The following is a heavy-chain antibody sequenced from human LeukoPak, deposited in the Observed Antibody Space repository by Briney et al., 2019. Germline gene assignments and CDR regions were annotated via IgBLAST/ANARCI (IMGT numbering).Heavy chain of an antibody. V-gene: IGHV3-33*01. CDR3: ARAPLRYFDWLLVY. CDR2: IWYDGSNK. CDR1: GFTFSSYG. D-gene: IGHD3-9*01. J-gene: IGHJ4*02. Sequence: GRSLRLSCAASGFTFSSYGMHWVRQAPGKGLEWVAVIWYDGSNKYYADSVKGRFTISRDNSKNTLCLQMNSLRAEDTAVYYCARAPLRYFDWLLVYWGQGTLVTVSS.